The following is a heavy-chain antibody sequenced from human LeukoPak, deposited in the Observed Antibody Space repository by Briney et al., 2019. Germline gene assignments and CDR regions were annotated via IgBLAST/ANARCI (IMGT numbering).Heavy chain of an antibody. CDR1: GFTFSRYT. D-gene: IGHD2-15*01. V-gene: IGHV3-30-3*01. CDR3: ARDLSNQLLLFDY. CDR2: LSYDGSDK. J-gene: IGHJ4*02. Sequence: PGGSLRLSCAASGFTFSRYTMHWVRQAPGKGLEWVAGLSYDGSDKHFADSVKGRFTISRDNSKNTLYLQMNSLRPEDTAVYFCARDLSNQLLLFDYWGQGTLVTVSS.